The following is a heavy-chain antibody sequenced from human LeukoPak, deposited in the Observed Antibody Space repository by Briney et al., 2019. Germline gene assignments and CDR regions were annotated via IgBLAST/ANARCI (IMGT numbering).Heavy chain of an antibody. Sequence: KASGPTLVNPTQTLTLTCTFSGFSLSTSGVGVGWIRQPPGQALEWLALIYWDDDKRYSPSLKSRLTITKDTSKNQVVLTMTNMDPVDTATYYCAHSGYMITFGNSYNWFDPWGQGTLVTVSS. CDR3: AHSGYMITFGNSYNWFDP. D-gene: IGHD3-16*01. V-gene: IGHV2-5*02. CDR1: GFSLSTSGVG. CDR2: IYWDDDK. J-gene: IGHJ5*02.